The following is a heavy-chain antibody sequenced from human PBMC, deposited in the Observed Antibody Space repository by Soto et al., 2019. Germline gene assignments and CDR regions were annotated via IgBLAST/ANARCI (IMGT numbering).Heavy chain of an antibody. CDR2: ISAYNGNT. CDR3: ARVFGDYGYFDY. CDR1: GYTFTRYG. J-gene: IGHJ4*02. V-gene: IGHV1-18*01. Sequence: ASVKVSCKAAGYTFTRYGISWVRQAPGQGLEWMGWISAYNGNTNYAQKLQGRVTMTTDTSTSTAYMELRSLRSDDTAVYYCARVFGDYGYFDYWGQGTLVTVSS. D-gene: IGHD4-17*01.